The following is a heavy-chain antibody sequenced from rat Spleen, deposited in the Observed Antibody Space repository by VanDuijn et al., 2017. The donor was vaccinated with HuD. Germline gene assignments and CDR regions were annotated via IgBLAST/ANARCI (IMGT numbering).Heavy chain of an antibody. CDR3: ARLRPPYWYVMDA. CDR2: ISPDGGST. D-gene: IGHD3-1*01. Sequence: EVQLVESGGGLVQPGKSLKLSCVASGFTFSSYWIYWIRQAPGEGLEWVSSISPDGGSTYYPDSVKGRFTISRDNAKNTLYLQMDSLRSEDTATYYCARLRPPYWYVMDAWGQGASVTVSS. CDR1: GFTFSSYW. V-gene: IGHV5-58*01. J-gene: IGHJ4*01.